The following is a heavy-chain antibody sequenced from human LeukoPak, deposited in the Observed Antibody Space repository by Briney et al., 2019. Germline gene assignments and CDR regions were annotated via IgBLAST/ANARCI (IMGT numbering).Heavy chain of an antibody. J-gene: IGHJ4*02. V-gene: IGHV3-23*01. CDR1: RFTFETYA. CDR2: ISGSGDT. Sequence: GGSLRLSCVASRFTFETYAMGWVRQAPGKGLEWVSAISGSGDTYYADSVKGRFTISRDNSKNTLYLQMNSLRAEDTAVYYCATTGYSSRNYWGQGTLVTVSS. CDR3: ATTGYSSRNY. D-gene: IGHD6-13*01.